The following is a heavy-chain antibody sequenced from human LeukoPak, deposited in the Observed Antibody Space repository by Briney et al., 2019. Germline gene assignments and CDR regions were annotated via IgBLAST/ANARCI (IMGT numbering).Heavy chain of an antibody. CDR1: GFTFSIYW. D-gene: IGHD1-26*01. CDR3: ARSYGGSYYMDY. V-gene: IGHV3-74*01. J-gene: IGHJ4*02. Sequence: PGGSLRLSCAASGFTFSIYWMYWVRQAPGKGPVWVSRINSDGSGTRYADSVKGRFTISRDNAKNTLYLQMNSLRAEDTAVYYCARSYGGSYYMDYWGQGTLVTVSS. CDR2: INSDGSGT.